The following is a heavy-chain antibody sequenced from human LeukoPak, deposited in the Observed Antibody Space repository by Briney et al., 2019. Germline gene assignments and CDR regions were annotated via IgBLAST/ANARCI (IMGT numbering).Heavy chain of an antibody. J-gene: IGHJ4*02. CDR2: ITSSSTYI. CDR3: ARAQGGYYDSSGYDY. D-gene: IGHD3-22*01. V-gene: IGHV3-21*01. CDR1: RFTFSNYS. Sequence: GGSLRLSCAASRFTFSNYSMNWVRQAPGMGLEWVSSITSSSTYIYYADSVEGRFTISRDNAKSSLYLQMNSLRAEDTAVYYCARAQGGYYDSSGYDYWGQGTLVTVSS.